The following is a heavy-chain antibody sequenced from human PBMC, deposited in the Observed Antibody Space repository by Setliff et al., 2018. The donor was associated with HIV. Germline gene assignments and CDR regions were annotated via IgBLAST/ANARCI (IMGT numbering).Heavy chain of an antibody. Sequence: PGGSLRLSCAASGFTFSNSWMTWVRQAPGKGLEWVANIKKDGSSTTYADSVKGRFTISRDNAKNTLYLQMNSLRAEDTAVYYCARGVATNLDPWGQGSLVTVSS. CDR2: IKKDGSST. V-gene: IGHV3-7*01. CDR3: ARGVATNLDP. CDR1: GFTFSNSW. D-gene: IGHD5-12*01. J-gene: IGHJ5*02.